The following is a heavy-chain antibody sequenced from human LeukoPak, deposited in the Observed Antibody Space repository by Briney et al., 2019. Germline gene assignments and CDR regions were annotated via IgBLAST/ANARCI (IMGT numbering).Heavy chain of an antibody. V-gene: IGHV3-30-3*01. CDR2: ISYDGSNK. D-gene: IGHD3-16*01. J-gene: IGHJ4*02. Sequence: GRSLRLSCAASGFTFSSYAMHWVRQAPGKGLEWVAVISYDGSNKYYADSVKGRFTISRDNSKNTLYLQMNSLRAEDTAVYYCARGVLGAFDYWGQGTLVTVSS. CDR1: GFTFSSYA. CDR3: ARGVLGAFDY.